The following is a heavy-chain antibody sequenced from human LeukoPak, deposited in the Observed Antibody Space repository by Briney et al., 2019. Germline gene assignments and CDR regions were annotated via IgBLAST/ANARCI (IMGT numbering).Heavy chain of an antibody. Sequence: GGSLRLSCAASGFTFSSYAMSWVRQAPGKGLEGVSAISGSGGSTYYADSVKGRFTISRDNSKTTLYLQMNSLRAEDTAVYYCAKDPVWAAAGTLFDYWGQGTLVTVSS. V-gene: IGHV3-23*01. CDR3: AKDPVWAAAGTLFDY. D-gene: IGHD6-13*01. CDR2: ISGSGGST. J-gene: IGHJ4*02. CDR1: GFTFSSYA.